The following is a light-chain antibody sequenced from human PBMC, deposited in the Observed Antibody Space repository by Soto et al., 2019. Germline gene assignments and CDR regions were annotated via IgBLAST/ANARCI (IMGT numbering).Light chain of an antibody. CDR3: LQDYNYPWT. J-gene: IGKJ1*01. CDR2: AAS. V-gene: IGKV1-6*01. CDR1: QGIRND. Sequence: AIQMTQSPSSLSASVGDRVTITCRASQGIRNDLGWYQQKPGKAPKLLIYAASSLQSGVPSRFSGSGSGTDFTLTIIILQPEDFATYYCLQDYNYPWTFGQGTKVDIK.